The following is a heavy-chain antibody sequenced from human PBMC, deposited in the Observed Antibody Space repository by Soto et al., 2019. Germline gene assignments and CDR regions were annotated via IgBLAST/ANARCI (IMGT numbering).Heavy chain of an antibody. Sequence: SETLSLTCAVSGGSISSGGYSWSWIRQSPGKGLEWIGYIYHSGSTYYKPSLKSRVTISLDRSKNQFSLTLTSVTAADTAVYYCAQGSTVTHYFDYWGQGTLVTVSS. CDR2: IYHSGST. CDR3: AQGSTVTHYFDY. V-gene: IGHV4-30-2*06. CDR1: GGSISSGGYS. D-gene: IGHD4-17*01. J-gene: IGHJ4*02.